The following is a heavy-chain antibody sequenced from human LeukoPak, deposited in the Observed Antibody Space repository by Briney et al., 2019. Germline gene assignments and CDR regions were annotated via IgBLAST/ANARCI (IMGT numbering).Heavy chain of an antibody. J-gene: IGHJ4*02. CDR3: ARDRGWELFDY. V-gene: IGHV4-59*01. CDR2: IYYSGIT. D-gene: IGHD1-7*01. Sequence: PSETLSLTCTVSGGSTSSYYWSWIRQPPGKGLEWIGSIYYSGITNYNPSLKTRVTMSLDTSKNQFSLKLSSVTAADTAVYYCARDRGWELFDYWGQGTLVTVSS. CDR1: GGSTSSYY.